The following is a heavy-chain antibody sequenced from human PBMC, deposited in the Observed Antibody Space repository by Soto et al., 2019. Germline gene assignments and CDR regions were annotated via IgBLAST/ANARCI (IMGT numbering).Heavy chain of an antibody. CDR1: GDRVTSYC. J-gene: IGHJ6*02. V-gene: IGHV5-51*01. CDR2: IYPGASDT. CDR3: ARLGVCYYDSSGYYYYYGMDV. D-gene: IGHD3-22*01. Sequence: GQSLKSSGKGSGDRVTSYCVGCDRQMTGKGLEWMGIIYPGASDTRYSPSFQGQVTISADKSISTAYLQWSSLKASDTAMYYCARLGVCYYDSSGYYYYYGMDVWGQGTTVTVSS.